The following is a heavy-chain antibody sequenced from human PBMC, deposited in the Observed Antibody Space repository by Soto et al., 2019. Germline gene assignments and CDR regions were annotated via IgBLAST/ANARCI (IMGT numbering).Heavy chain of an antibody. CDR3: ARDIESGSYAEYFQH. CDR2: INPSGGST. Sequence: GASVKVSCKASGYTFTSYYMHWVRQAPGQGLEWMGIINPSGGSTSYAQKFQGRVTITRDTSASTAYMELSSLRSEDTAVYYCARDIESGSYAEYFQHWGQGTLVTVS. CDR1: GYTFTSYY. V-gene: IGHV1-46*01. J-gene: IGHJ1*01. D-gene: IGHD1-26*01.